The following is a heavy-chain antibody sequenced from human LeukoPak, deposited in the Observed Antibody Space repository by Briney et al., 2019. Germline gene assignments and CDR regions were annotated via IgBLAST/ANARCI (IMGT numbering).Heavy chain of an antibody. CDR2: INPNSGGT. CDR1: GYTFTGYY. V-gene: IGHV1-2*02. Sequence: ASVKVFCKASGYTFTGYYMHWVRQAPGQGLEWMGWINPNSGGTNYAQKFQGRVTMARDTSISTAYMELSRLRSDDTAVYYCARDMPQIVATIVNWFDPWGQGTLVTVSS. CDR3: ARDMPQIVATIVNWFDP. D-gene: IGHD5-12*01. J-gene: IGHJ5*02.